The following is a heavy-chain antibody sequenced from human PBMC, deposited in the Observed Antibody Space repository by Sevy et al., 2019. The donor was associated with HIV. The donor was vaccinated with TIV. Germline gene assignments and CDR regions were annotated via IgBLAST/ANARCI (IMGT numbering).Heavy chain of an antibody. Sequence: GGSLRLSCAASGFSFSSYWMSWVRQAPGKGLEGLANIKREGSEKYYVDSVKARFTISRDNAKNSLFLQMNSLRAEDTAIYYCARDCSSTSCLWGLDVWGQGTTVTVSS. CDR2: IKREGSEK. V-gene: IGHV3-7*03. D-gene: IGHD2-2*01. CDR3: ARDCSSTSCLWGLDV. CDR1: GFSFSSYW. J-gene: IGHJ6*02.